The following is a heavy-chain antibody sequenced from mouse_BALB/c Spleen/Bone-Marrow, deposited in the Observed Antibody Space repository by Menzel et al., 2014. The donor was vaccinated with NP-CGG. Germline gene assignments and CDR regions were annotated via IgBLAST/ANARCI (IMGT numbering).Heavy chain of an antibody. CDR2: INPGSSTI. D-gene: IGHD2-10*02. V-gene: IGHV4-2*02. Sequence: EVKLLESGGGLVQPGGSLNLSCAASEFDFSRYWMSWARQAPGKGQEWIGEINPGSSTINYTPSLKDKFIISRDNAKNTLYLQMSKVRSEDTALYYCARLAVWGAMDYWSQGTSVTVSS. CDR3: ARLAVWGAMDY. J-gene: IGHJ4*01. CDR1: EFDFSRYW.